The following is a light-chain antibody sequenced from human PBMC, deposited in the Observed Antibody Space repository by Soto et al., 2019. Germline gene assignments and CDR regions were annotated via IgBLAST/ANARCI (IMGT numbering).Light chain of an antibody. V-gene: IGKV3-20*01. Sequence: EIVLTQSPVTLSLSPGERATLSCRASQSISSSSLAWYQQKKPGQAPTLLIYGASNRATGIPDRFSGSGSGTDFTLTISRLEPEDFAVYYCQHFGSSPLFTFGPGTKVDIK. CDR3: QHFGSSPLFT. CDR1: QSISSSS. J-gene: IGKJ3*01. CDR2: GAS.